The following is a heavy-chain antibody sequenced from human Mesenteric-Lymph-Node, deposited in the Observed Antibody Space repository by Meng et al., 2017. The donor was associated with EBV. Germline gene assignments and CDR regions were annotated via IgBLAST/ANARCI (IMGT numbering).Heavy chain of an antibody. Sequence: QVQLQESGPGLLKPSQTLSLTCAFSGDSISNGGYYWSWIRQPPGEGLEWIGYIYYTGTTYYNASLKSRVTISVDTSKNQFSLKLSSVTAADTAVYYCARAQYFYDTSGYDYWGQGTLVTVSS. CDR2: IYYTGTT. D-gene: IGHD3-22*01. V-gene: IGHV4-30-4*01. J-gene: IGHJ4*02. CDR3: ARAQYFYDTSGYDY. CDR1: GDSISNGGYY.